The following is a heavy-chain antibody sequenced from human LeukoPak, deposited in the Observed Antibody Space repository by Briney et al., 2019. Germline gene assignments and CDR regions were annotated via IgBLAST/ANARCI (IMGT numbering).Heavy chain of an antibody. CDR2: ISAYNGNT. V-gene: IGHV1-18*01. D-gene: IGHD1-26*01. CDR3: AREGGSYNWFDP. Sequence: ASVKVSCKASGYTFTSYGISWVRQAPGQGLEWMGWISAYNGNTNYAQKLQGRVTMTRDTSISTAYMELSRLRSDDTAVYYCAREGGSYNWFDPWGQGTLVTVSS. J-gene: IGHJ5*02. CDR1: GYTFTSYG.